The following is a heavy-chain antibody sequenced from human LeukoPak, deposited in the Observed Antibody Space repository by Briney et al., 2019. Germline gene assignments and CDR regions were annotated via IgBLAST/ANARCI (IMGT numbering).Heavy chain of an antibody. CDR3: ARDLWFGEFPRPGWFDP. V-gene: IGHV1-46*01. CDR1: GYTFTSYY. CDR2: INPSGGST. D-gene: IGHD3-10*01. Sequence: GASVKVSCKASGYTFTSYYMHWVRQAPGQGLEWMGIINPSGGSTSYAQKFQGRVTMTRDTSTNTVYMELSSLRSEDTAVYYCARDLWFGEFPRPGWFDPWGQGTLVTVSS. J-gene: IGHJ5*02.